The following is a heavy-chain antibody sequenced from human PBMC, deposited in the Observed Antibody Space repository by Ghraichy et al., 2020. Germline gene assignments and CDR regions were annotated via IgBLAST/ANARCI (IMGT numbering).Heavy chain of an antibody. Sequence: MGWINAGNGNTKYSQKFQGRVTITRDTSASTAYMELSSLRSEDTAVYYCARLYYYDSSGDYWGQGTLFTCSS. CDR2: INAGNGNT. V-gene: IGHV1-3*01. D-gene: IGHD3-22*01. CDR3: ARLYYYDSSGDY. J-gene: IGHJ4*02.